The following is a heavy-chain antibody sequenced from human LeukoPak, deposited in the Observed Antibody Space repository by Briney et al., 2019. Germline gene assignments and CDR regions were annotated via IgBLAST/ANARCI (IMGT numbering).Heavy chain of an antibody. J-gene: IGHJ4*02. Sequence: GGSLRLSCAASGFTFSSYGMHWVRQAPGKGLVWVSRIKSGGSSTTYADSVKGRFTISRDNAKNTLYLQMSSLRAEDTAVYYCTRGYYYDSSGPNIPFDYWGQGTLVTVSS. D-gene: IGHD3-22*01. V-gene: IGHV3-74*01. CDR1: GFTFSSYG. CDR3: TRGYYYDSSGPNIPFDY. CDR2: IKSGGSST.